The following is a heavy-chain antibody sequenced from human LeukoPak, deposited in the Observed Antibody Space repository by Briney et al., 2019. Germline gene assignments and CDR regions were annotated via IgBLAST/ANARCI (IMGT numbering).Heavy chain of an antibody. D-gene: IGHD5-12*01. CDR1: GFTFSSYG. J-gene: IGHJ4*02. V-gene: IGHV3-30*18. CDR2: ISYDGSNK. Sequence: GGSLRLSCAASGFTFSSYGMHWVRQAPGKGLEWVAVISYDGSNKYYADSVKGRFTISRDNSKNTLYLQVNSLRAEDTAVYYCAKDYVVATSTHIVWGQGTLVTVSS. CDR3: AKDYVVATSTHIV.